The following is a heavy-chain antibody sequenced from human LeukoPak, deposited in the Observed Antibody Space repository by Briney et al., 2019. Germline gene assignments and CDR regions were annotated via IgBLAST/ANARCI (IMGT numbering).Heavy chain of an antibody. Sequence: GGSLRLSCAASGFTFSNYWMHWVRQAPGKVPVWVSRINTDGNITTYADSVKGRFSISRDNAKNALYLQMNSLRAEDTAVFYCARELSGSISRHFDYWGQGTLVTVSS. J-gene: IGHJ4*02. CDR2: INTDGNIT. D-gene: IGHD2-15*01. CDR3: ARELSGSISRHFDY. V-gene: IGHV3-74*01. CDR1: GFTFSNYW.